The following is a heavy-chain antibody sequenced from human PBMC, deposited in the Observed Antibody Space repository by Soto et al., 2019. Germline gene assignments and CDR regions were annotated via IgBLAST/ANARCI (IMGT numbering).Heavy chain of an antibody. Sequence: HGESLKISCKGSGYSFTSYWIGWVRQMPGKGLEWMGIIYPGDSDTRYSPSFQGQVTISADKSISTAYLQWSSLKASDTAMYYCARHGDPRSSGWLGWFDPWGQGTLVTVSS. CDR3: ARHGDPRSSGWLGWFDP. J-gene: IGHJ5*02. CDR2: IYPGDSDT. D-gene: IGHD6-19*01. V-gene: IGHV5-51*01. CDR1: GYSFTSYW.